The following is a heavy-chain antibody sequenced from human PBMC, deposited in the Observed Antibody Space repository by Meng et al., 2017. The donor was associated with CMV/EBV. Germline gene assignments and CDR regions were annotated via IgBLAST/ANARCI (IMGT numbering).Heavy chain of an antibody. D-gene: IGHD3-22*01. Sequence: EVQLVESGGGLVKPGGSLRLSCAASGFTVSSYSMNWVRQAPGKGLEWVSSISSSSSYIYYADSVKGRFTISRDNAKNSLYLQMNSLRAEDTAVYYCARDSYYYDSSGYWPSYYFDYWGQGTLVTVSS. CDR2: ISSSSSYI. CDR3: ARDSYYYDSSGYWPSYYFDY. CDR1: GFTVSSYS. J-gene: IGHJ4*02. V-gene: IGHV3-21*01.